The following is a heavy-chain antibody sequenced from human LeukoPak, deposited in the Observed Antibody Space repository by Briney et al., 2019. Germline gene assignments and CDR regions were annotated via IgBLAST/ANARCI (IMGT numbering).Heavy chain of an antibody. CDR2: ISGSGVRT. V-gene: IGHV3-23*01. Sequence: PGGSLRLSCAASGFTLSTYSMTWVRQAPGKGLEWVSAISGSGVRTQYADSVKGRFTISRDNSKNTLYLQLNSLRGEDTAAYYCAKTLNDYGDHIDYWGQGTLVTVSS. CDR1: GFTLSTYS. J-gene: IGHJ4*02. D-gene: IGHD4-17*01. CDR3: AKTLNDYGDHIDY.